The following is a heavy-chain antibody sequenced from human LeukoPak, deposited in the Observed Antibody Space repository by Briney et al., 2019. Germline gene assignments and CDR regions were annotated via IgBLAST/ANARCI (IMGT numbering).Heavy chain of an antibody. CDR3: ARGARQSDFWSGYPIDY. Sequence: ASVKVSCKASGYTFTGYYMHWVRQAPGQGLEWMGWINPNSGGTNYAQKFQGRVTMTRDTSISTAYVELSRLRSDDTAVYYCARGARQSDFWSGYPIDYWGQGTLVTVSS. J-gene: IGHJ4*02. V-gene: IGHV1-2*02. D-gene: IGHD3-3*01. CDR2: INPNSGGT. CDR1: GYTFTGYY.